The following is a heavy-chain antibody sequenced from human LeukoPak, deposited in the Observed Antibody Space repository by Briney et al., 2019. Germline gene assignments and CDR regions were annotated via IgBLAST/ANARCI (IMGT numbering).Heavy chain of an antibody. J-gene: IGHJ4*02. CDR2: IYTGESDT. D-gene: IGHD1-26*01. V-gene: IGHV5-51*01. CDR3: ARGSGSYFDY. CDR1: GYSFTNYW. Sequence: GGSLQISCKGSGYSFTNYWIGWVRRMPGTGVEWRGIIYTGESDTRYSPSFEGQVTISADKSINTAYVQWTSLKDSDTAMYYCARGSGSYFDYWGQGTLVTVSS.